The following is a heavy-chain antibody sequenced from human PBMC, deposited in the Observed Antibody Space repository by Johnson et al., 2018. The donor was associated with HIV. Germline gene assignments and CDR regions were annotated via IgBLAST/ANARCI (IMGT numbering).Heavy chain of an antibody. V-gene: IGHV3-20*04. J-gene: IGHJ3*02. CDR1: GFTFGDYY. CDR3: SRDPTTQNSRLTGDFGAFDI. Sequence: VQLVESGGGLVQPGRSLRLSCAASGFTFGDYYMSWIRQAPGKGLEWVCGFYRNGGSTGYAASVKGRFSISSDRAKNSLSLQMNSMTVEDTAVYYCSRDPTTQNSRLTGDFGAFDIWGQWTMVTVSS. D-gene: IGHD7-27*01. CDR2: FYRNGGST.